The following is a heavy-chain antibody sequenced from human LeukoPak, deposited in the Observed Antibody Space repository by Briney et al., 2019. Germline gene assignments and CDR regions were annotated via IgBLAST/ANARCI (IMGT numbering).Heavy chain of an antibody. D-gene: IGHD6-19*01. CDR2: IHYSGST. Sequence: PETLSLTCTVSGGSISNSYWSWIRQPTGKGLEWIGYIHYSGSTNYNPSLRSRVTISVDTSKNQFSLKLSSVTAADTAVYYCARGGWSNDFWGQGTLVTVSS. CDR1: GGSISNSY. V-gene: IGHV4-59*08. CDR3: ARGGWSNDF. J-gene: IGHJ4*02.